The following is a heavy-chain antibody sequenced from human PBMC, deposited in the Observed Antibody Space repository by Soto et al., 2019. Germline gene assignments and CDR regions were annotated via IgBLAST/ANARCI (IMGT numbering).Heavy chain of an antibody. CDR2: ISSSGRRT. Sequence: GGSLRLSCGSSGFTFANFGRGWVPRPPGKGMYWVSGISSSGRRTSYTDSVKGRITISRDNPKNPRNLHMDLPRGYATTVYPSLKVAKSDVVVDYLASWGKG. D-gene: IGHD2-15*01. J-gene: IGHJ4*02. V-gene: IGHV3-23*01. CDR1: GFTFANFG. CDR3: LKVAKSDVVVDYLAS.